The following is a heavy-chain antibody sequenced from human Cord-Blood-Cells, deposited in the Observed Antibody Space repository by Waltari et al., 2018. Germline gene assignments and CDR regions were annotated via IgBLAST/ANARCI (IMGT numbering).Heavy chain of an antibody. CDR3: ARARNFDY. J-gene: IGHJ4*02. CDR2: INPNSGGT. V-gene: IGHV1-2*02. CDR1: GYTFTGYY. Sequence: QVQLVQSGAEVKKPGASVKVSCKASGYTFTGYYMHWVRQAPGQGLEWMGWINPNSGGTNYAQSLQGRVTMTRDTSISTAYMELSRLRSDDMAVYYCARARNFDYWGQGTLVTVSS.